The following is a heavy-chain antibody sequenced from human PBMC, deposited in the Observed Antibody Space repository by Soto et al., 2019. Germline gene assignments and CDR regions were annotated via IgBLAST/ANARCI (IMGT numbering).Heavy chain of an antibody. J-gene: IGHJ5*02. V-gene: IGHV4-30-4*01. CDR1: GASISTGDYY. CDR3: ARGVTVFGLVSRFGLDP. Sequence: QVLLQESGPGLVRPSETLSLSCTVSGASISTGDYYWSWVRQPPGKGLAWIGYIYYSGFTYYNPSLKSRVTISRDTSKNQFSLKLTSVTAADTAVYFCARGVTVFGLVSRFGLDPWGQGTLVTVSS. D-gene: IGHD3-3*01. CDR2: IYYSGFT.